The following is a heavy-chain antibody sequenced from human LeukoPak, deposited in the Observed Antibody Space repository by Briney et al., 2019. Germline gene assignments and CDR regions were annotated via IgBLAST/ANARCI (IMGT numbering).Heavy chain of an antibody. CDR1: GFTFSSYA. CDR3: AKDLRYYYDSSGYYNY. V-gene: IGHV3-23*01. D-gene: IGHD3-22*01. Sequence: GGSLRLSCAASGFTFSSYAMSWVRLAPGKGLEWVSAISGSGGSTYYADSVKGRFTISRDNSKNTLYLQMNSLRAEDTAVYYCAKDLRYYYDSSGYYNYWGQGTLVTVSS. J-gene: IGHJ4*02. CDR2: ISGSGGST.